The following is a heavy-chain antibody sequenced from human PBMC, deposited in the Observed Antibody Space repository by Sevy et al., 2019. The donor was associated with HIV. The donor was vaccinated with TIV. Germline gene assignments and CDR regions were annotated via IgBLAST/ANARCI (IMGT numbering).Heavy chain of an antibody. Sequence: GGSLRLSCAASGFTFSSYTINWVRQAPGKGLEWVAAVSYDGRNKYYADSVKGRFAISRDNSNNTLFLQMNTLRGDDTAVYYCARELGVAGPEEFDYWGQGTLVTVSS. V-gene: IGHV3-30*09. J-gene: IGHJ4*02. CDR3: ARELGVAGPEEFDY. CDR1: GFTFSSYT. CDR2: VSYDGRNK. D-gene: IGHD6-19*01.